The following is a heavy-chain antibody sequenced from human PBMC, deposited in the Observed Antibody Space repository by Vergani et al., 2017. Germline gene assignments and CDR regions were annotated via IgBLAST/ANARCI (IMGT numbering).Heavy chain of an antibody. CDR2: IRSSSSYI. V-gene: IGHV3-21*01. CDR1: GFTFSSYS. D-gene: IGHD4-17*01. J-gene: IGHJ6*02. CDR3: ARDALGSYGDYYYYGMDV. Sequence: EVQLVESGGGLVKPGGSLRLSCAASGFTFSSYSMNWVRQAPGKGLEWVSSIRSSSSYIYYADSVKGRFTISRDNAKNSLYLQMNSLRAEDTAVYYCARDALGSYGDYYYYGMDVWGQGTTVTVSS.